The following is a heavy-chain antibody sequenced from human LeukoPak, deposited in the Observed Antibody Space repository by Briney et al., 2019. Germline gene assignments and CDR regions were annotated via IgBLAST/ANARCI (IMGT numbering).Heavy chain of an antibody. D-gene: IGHD3-16*01. J-gene: IGHJ4*02. Sequence: NPSETLSLTCTVSGGSIRSYYWSWFRQPPGKGLEWIGYIYYSGSTNYSPSLKSRVTISVDTSKNQFSLKLTSVTAADTAVYYCARHGGGAADFHYWGQGTLVTVSS. CDR1: GGSIRSYY. V-gene: IGHV4-59*08. CDR3: ARHGGGAADFHY. CDR2: IYYSGST.